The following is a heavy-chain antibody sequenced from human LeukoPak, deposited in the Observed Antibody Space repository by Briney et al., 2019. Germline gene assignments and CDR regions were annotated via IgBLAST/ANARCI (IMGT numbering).Heavy chain of an antibody. CDR3: ARGASSGYRIDY. CDR1: GFSFSNYW. V-gene: IGHV3-74*01. J-gene: IGHJ4*02. Sequence: GGSLRLSCAASGFSFSNYWIHWVRQAPGKGLVWVSRISKDGSTTNYADSVKGRFTISRDNAKNTLYLQMNSLTAEDTALYYCARGASSGYRIDYWGQGTLVPVSA. D-gene: IGHD5-18*01. CDR2: ISKDGSTT.